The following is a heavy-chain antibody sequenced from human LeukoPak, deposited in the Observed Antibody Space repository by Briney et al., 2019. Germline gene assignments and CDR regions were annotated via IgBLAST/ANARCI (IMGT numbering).Heavy chain of an antibody. D-gene: IGHD3-9*01. CDR2: INSDGSST. Sequence: GGSLRLSCAASGFTFSSYWMHWVRQAPGKGLVWVSRINSDGSSTNYADSVKGRFTISRDNAKNTLYLQMNSLRAEDTAVYYCARGDYDILTGRPPAYYYYGMDVWGQGTTVTVSS. V-gene: IGHV3-74*01. CDR3: ARGDYDILTGRPPAYYYYGMDV. J-gene: IGHJ6*02. CDR1: GFTFSSYW.